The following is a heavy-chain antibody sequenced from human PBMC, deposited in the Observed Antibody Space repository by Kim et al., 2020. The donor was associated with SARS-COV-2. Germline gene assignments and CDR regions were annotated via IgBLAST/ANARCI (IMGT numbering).Heavy chain of an antibody. CDR2: IYPGDSYT. Sequence: GESLKISCKGSGYSFNNYWFGWVRQMPGKGLEWMGIIYPGDSYTRYSPSFQGQVTISADKSISTAYLQWSSLKASDTAIYYCASRADTAMARFYWGQGTLVTVSS. J-gene: IGHJ4*02. D-gene: IGHD5-18*01. CDR1: GYSFNNYW. V-gene: IGHV5-51*01. CDR3: ASRADTAMARFY.